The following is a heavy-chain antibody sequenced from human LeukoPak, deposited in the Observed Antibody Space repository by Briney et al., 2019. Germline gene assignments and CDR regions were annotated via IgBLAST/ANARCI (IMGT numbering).Heavy chain of an antibody. CDR2: IKQDGSEK. J-gene: IGHJ6*03. D-gene: IGHD2-2*01. CDR1: GFTFSSYW. V-gene: IGHV3-7*01. Sequence: GGSLRLSCAASGFTFSSYWMSWVRQAPGKGLEWVANIKQDGSEKYYVDSVKGRFTISRDNAKNSLYLQMNSLRAEDTAVYYCVRESRRYQLPGLNDYYYMDVWGKGTTVTVSS. CDR3: VRESRRYQLPGLNDYYYMDV.